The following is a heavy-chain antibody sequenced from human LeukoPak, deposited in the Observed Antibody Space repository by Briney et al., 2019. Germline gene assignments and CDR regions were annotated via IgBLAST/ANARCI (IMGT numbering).Heavy chain of an antibody. CDR1: GFTVSSIH. V-gene: IGHV3-53*01. CDR3: ASNYDYVWGSYRYPLGY. J-gene: IGHJ4*02. CDR2: IYSDSST. D-gene: IGHD3-16*02. Sequence: PGGSLRLSCVASGFTVSSIHMSWVRQAPGKGLEWVSFIYSDSSTYYADSVKGRFTISRDNAKNSLYLQMNSLRAEDTAVYYCASNYDYVWGSYRYPLGYWGQGTLVTVSS.